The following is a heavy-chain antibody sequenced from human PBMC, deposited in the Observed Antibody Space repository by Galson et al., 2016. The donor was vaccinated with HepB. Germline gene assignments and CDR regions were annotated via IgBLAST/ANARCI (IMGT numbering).Heavy chain of an antibody. CDR2: INPSKNIA. V-gene: IGHV1-46*01. Sequence: SVKVSCKASGYTFTDYYIHWVRLAPGHGLEWLGIINPSKNIATYADNFQGRVTMTRETSTSTVHMDLSSLRSEDTAVYYCAREGEASYGDYVSKLYGMDVWGQGTTVTVSS. D-gene: IGHD4-17*01. J-gene: IGHJ6*02. CDR3: AREGEASYGDYVSKLYGMDV. CDR1: GYTFTDYY.